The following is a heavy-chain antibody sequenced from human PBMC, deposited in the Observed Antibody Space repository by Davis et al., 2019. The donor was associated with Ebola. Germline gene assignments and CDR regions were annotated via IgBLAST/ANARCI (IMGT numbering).Heavy chain of an antibody. V-gene: IGHV4-59*08. CDR2: IYDNGNT. Sequence: MPSETLSPTCTVSGGSINTYYWSWIRQAPGKGLEWIGYIYDNGNTNYNPSLKSRVTISVDSSKNQFSLRLSSVTAADTAVYYCARRLELLEPVWDYYLDFWGQGTLVTVSS. CDR3: ARRLELLEPVWDYYLDF. J-gene: IGHJ4*02. D-gene: IGHD1-7*01. CDR1: GGSINTYY.